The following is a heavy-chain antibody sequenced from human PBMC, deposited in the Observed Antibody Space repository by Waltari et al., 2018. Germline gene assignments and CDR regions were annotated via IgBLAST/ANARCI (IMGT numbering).Heavy chain of an antibody. V-gene: IGHV4-59*01. J-gene: IGHJ6*03. CDR1: GGSISSYY. D-gene: IGHD2-2*01. CDR2: IYYSGST. Sequence: QVQLQESGPGLVKPSETLSLTCPVSGGSISSYYWSWIRQPPGKGLEWIGYIYYSGSTNYNPSLKSRVTISVDTSKNQFSLKLSSVTAADTAVYYCARGIVVVPGNYYYMDVWGKGTTVTISS. CDR3: ARGIVVVPGNYYYMDV.